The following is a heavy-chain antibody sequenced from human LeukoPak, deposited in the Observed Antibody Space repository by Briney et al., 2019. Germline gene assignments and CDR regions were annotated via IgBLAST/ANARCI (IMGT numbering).Heavy chain of an antibody. CDR3: TRHPYSSSWYHFYYYGMDV. CDR1: GFTFSTFW. Sequence: PGGSLRLSCAASGFTFSTFWMTWVRQAPGKGLEWVANIKPDGSEKSYVDSVKGRFTVSRDNAKSSLYLHMNSLRAEDTALYYCTRHPYSSSWYHFYYYGMDVWGQGTTVTVSS. V-gene: IGHV3-7*01. CDR2: IKPDGSEK. J-gene: IGHJ6*02. D-gene: IGHD6-13*01.